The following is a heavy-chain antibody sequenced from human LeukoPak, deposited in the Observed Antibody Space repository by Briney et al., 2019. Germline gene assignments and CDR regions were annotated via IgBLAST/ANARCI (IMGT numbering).Heavy chain of an antibody. J-gene: IGHJ4*02. D-gene: IGHD3-9*01. CDR3: ARGESSLTN. CDR1: GYTFIIHG. CDR2: IIPIFGTA. V-gene: IGHV1-69*13. Sequence: ASVKVSCKATGYTFIIHGIRWVRQAPGQGLEWMGGIIPIFGTANYAQKFQGRVTITADESTSTAYMELSSLRSEDTAVYYCARGESSLTNWGQGTLVTVSS.